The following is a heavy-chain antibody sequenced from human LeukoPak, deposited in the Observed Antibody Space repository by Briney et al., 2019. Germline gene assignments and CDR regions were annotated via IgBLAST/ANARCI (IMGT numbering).Heavy chain of an antibody. D-gene: IGHD3-9*01. Sequence: GGSLRLSCAASGFTFSSYSMNWVRQDPGKGLEWVSSISSSSSYIYYADSVKGRFTISRDNAKNSLYLQMNSLRAEDTAVYYCARDIYDILTGESPHFDYWGQGTLVTVSS. CDR1: GFTFSSYS. V-gene: IGHV3-21*01. J-gene: IGHJ4*02. CDR2: ISSSSSYI. CDR3: ARDIYDILTGESPHFDY.